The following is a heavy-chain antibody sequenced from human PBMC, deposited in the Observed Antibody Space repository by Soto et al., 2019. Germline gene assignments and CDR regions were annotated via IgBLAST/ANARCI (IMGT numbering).Heavy chain of an antibody. V-gene: IGHV4-61*01. Sequence: SETLSLTCTVSGGSVSSGSYYWSWIRQPPGKGLEWIGYIYYSGSTNYNPSLKSRVTISVDTSKNQFSLKLSSVTAADTAVYYCARHRGGYWFGNTEYYFDYWGQGTLVTVSS. CDR1: GGSVSSGSYY. D-gene: IGHD3-10*01. CDR2: IYYSGST. J-gene: IGHJ4*02. CDR3: ARHRGGYWFGNTEYYFDY.